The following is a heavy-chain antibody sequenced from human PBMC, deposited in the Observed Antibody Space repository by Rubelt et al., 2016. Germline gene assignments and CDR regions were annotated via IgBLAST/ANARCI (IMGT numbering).Heavy chain of an antibody. J-gene: IGHJ4*02. V-gene: IGHV1-18*01. Sequence: APGQGLEWMGWISAYNGNTNYAQKLQGRVTMTTDTSTSTAYMEPRSLRSDDTAVFYCARESSSGWYIDYWGQGTLVTVSS. D-gene: IGHD6-19*01. CDR3: ARESSSGWYIDY. CDR2: ISAYNGNT.